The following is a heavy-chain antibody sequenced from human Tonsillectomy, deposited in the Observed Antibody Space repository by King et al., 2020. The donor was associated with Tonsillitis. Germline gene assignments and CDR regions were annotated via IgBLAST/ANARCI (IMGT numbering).Heavy chain of an antibody. CDR2: ISGSGGST. D-gene: IGHD3-10*01. Sequence: VQLVESGGGLVQPGGSLRLSCAASGFTFSSYAMSWVRQAPGKGLEWVSAISGSGGSTYYADSVKGRFTISRDNSKNTLYLQMNSLRAEDTAVYYCAKDFVVYYGSGERHPPEAINYFDYWGQGTLVTVSS. CDR1: GFTFSSYA. J-gene: IGHJ4*02. V-gene: IGHV3-23*04. CDR3: AKDFVVYYGSGERHPPEAINYFDY.